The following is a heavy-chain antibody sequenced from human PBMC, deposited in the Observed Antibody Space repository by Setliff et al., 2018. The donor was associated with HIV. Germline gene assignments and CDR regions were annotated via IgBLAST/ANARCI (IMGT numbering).Heavy chain of an antibody. Sequence: SETLSLTCTVSGGSVNDFYCNWIRQPPGKGPEWIGYIHSSGSTIYNPSLKSRITTSLDMSKEQFSLELSSATAADTAVYYCATLDHSGGNFLAYWGQGSLVTVS. D-gene: IGHD2-21*02. CDR2: IHSSGST. CDR1: GGSVNDFY. V-gene: IGHV4-4*09. J-gene: IGHJ4*02. CDR3: ATLDHSGGNFLAY.